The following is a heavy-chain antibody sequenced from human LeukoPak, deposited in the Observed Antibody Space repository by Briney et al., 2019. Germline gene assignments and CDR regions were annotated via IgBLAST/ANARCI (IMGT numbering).Heavy chain of an antibody. CDR2: IYTSGST. CDR3: ARDGDYESRYYYFDY. D-gene: IGHD4-17*01. CDR1: GGSFSSYY. Sequence: KSSETLSLTCAVYGGSFSSYYWSWIRQPAGKGLEWIGRIYTSGSTNYNPSLKSRVTMSVDTSKNQFSLKLSSVTAADTAVYYCARDGDYESRYYYFDYWGQGTLVTVSS. V-gene: IGHV4-4*07. J-gene: IGHJ4*02.